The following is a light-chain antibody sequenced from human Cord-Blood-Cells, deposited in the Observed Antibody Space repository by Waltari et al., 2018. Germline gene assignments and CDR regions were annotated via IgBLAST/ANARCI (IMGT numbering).Light chain of an antibody. CDR3: QSADSSGTYV. V-gene: IGLV3-25*03. CDR2: KDS. CDR1: ALPKQY. Sequence: SYELTQPPSVFVSPGQTARITCSGDALPKQYAYWYQPKPGQAPVLVIYKDSERPSGIPERFSGSSSGTKVTFTISGVQAEDEADYYCQSADSSGTYVFGTGTKVTVL. J-gene: IGLJ1*01.